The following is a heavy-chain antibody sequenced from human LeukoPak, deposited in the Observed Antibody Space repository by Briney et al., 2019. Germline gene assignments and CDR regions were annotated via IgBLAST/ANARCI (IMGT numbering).Heavy chain of an antibody. CDR2: IYYSGST. J-gene: IGHJ4*02. V-gene: IGHV4-59*11. D-gene: IGHD2-2*02. CDR3: ARAFHGQYQLLYLSYFDY. CDR1: GGSISSHY. Sequence: SETLSLTCTVSGGSISSHYWSWIRQPPGKGLEWIGYIYYSGSTNYNPSLKSRVTISVHTSKNQFSLTLSSVTAADTALYYCARAFHGQYQLLYLSYFDYWGQGTLVTVSS.